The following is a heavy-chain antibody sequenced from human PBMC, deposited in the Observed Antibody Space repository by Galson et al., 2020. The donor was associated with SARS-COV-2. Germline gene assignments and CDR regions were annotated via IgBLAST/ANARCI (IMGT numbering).Heavy chain of an antibody. D-gene: IGHD6-19*01. CDR3: ARHGASSGWYEGIDY. J-gene: IGHJ4*02. Sequence: GASLKISCRTSGYSFTNYWIGWVRQVPGKGLEWMGIIYPDDSYTIYSPSFQGQVTISADKSISTAFLQWSSLKASDTASYYCARHGASSGWYEGIDYWGQGTLVTVSS. CDR2: IYPDDSYT. V-gene: IGHV5-51*01. CDR1: GYSFTNYW.